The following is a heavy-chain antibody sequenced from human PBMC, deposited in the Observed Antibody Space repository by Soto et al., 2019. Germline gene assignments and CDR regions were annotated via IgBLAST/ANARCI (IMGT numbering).Heavy chain of an antibody. V-gene: IGHV1-18*01. Sequence: ASVKVSCKASGYTFTSYGISWVRQAPGQGLEWMGWISAYNGNTNYAQKLQGRVTMTTDTSTSTAYMELRSLRSDDTAVYYCARVMITFGGVIVNPGDYWGQGTLVTVSS. CDR1: GYTFTSYG. D-gene: IGHD3-16*02. J-gene: IGHJ4*02. CDR3: ARVMITFGGVIVNPGDY. CDR2: ISAYNGNT.